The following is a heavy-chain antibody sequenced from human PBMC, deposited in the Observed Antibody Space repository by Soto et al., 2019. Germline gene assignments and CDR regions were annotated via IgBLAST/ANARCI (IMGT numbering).Heavy chain of an antibody. V-gene: IGHV5-51*01. CDR1: GYSFANYW. CDR3: ARNRLRQYYYGMDV. Sequence: PGESLKISCQGSGYSFANYWIALVRQIPGKGLEWVGVIYPGDSDTRYSPSFRGQVTISADKSISHVYLQWSSLKASDTAMYYCARNRLRQYYYGMDVWGQGTTVTVSS. J-gene: IGHJ6*02. D-gene: IGHD3-10*01. CDR2: IYPGDSDT.